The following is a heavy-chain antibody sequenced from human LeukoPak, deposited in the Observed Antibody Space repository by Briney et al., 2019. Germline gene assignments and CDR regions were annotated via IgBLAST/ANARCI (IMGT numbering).Heavy chain of an antibody. J-gene: IGHJ5*02. CDR2: ISGSGGST. V-gene: IGHV3-23*01. CDR3: AKDMGIQLWVPWFDP. CDR1: GFTFSSYA. D-gene: IGHD5-18*01. Sequence: PGGSLRLSCAASGFTFSSYAMSWVRQAPGKGLEWVSAISGSGGSTYYVDSVKGRFTISRDNSKNTLYLQMNSLRAEDTAVYYCAKDMGIQLWVPWFDPWGQGTLVTVSS.